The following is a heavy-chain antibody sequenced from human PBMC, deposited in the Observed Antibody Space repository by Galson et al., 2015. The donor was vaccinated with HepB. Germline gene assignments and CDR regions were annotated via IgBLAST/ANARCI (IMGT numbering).Heavy chain of an antibody. CDR1: GFTFNNYS. Sequence: SLRLSCAASGFTFNNYSMNWVRQAPGKGLEWVSYISSSSSTIYYADSVKGRFTISRDNAKNSLYLQMNSLRAEDTAVYYCASGIVVVVAATPGSSWFDPWGQGTLVTVSS. J-gene: IGHJ5*02. CDR2: ISSSSSTI. D-gene: IGHD2-15*01. V-gene: IGHV3-48*01. CDR3: ASGIVVVVAATPGSSWFDP.